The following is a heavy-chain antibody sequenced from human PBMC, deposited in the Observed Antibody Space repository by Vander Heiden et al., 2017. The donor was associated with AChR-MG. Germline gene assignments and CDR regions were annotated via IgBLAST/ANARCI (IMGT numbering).Heavy chain of an antibody. CDR2: IYYSGST. CDR1: AGSISSGRYS. D-gene: IGHD3-3*01. V-gene: IGHV4-31*03. CDR3: ARTSYYDFWSGHNTDYGMDV. Sequence: QVQLQESGPGLVKPSQPLSLTCTVSAGSISSGRYSWGWIRQHPGKGLEWIGYIYYSGSTYYNPSLKSRVTIAVDTSKNQFSLKLSSVTAADTAVYYCARTSYYDFWSGHNTDYGMDVWGQGTTVTVSS. J-gene: IGHJ6*02.